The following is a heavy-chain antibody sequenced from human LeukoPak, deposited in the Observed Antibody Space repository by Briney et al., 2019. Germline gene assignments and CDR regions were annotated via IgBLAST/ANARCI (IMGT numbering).Heavy chain of an antibody. CDR2: ISTYYGNT. D-gene: IGHD3-10*01. CDR1: GYTFTSYG. CDR3: ARVYSTNYYGSGDRPFLFDY. J-gene: IGHJ4*02. Sequence: ASVKVFCKASGYTFTSYGFSWVRQAPGQGLEWMGWISTYYGNTNYAQKLQDRVTMTTDTSMSTAYMELTSLRSDDTAVYYCARVYSTNYYGSGDRPFLFDYWGQGTVVTVSS. V-gene: IGHV1-18*01.